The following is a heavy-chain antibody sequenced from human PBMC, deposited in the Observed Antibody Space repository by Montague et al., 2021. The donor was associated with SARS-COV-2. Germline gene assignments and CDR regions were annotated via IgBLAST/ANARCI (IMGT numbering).Heavy chain of an antibody. V-gene: IGHV4-34*01. D-gene: IGHD3-3*01. CDR3: ARGADYDFWSGFLRYKWLDP. CDR1: GGSLSGYC. Sequence: SETLSLTCAVYGGSLSGYCWAWIRQTPAKGLEWIGEINHSGSTNYNPSLKSRLTISVDTSKKQFSLKLNSMTAADTAVYYCARGADYDFWSGFLRYKWLDPWGLGTPVTVSS. CDR2: INHSGST. J-gene: IGHJ5*02.